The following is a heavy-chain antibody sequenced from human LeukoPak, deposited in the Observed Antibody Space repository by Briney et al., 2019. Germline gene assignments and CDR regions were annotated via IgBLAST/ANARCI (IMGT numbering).Heavy chain of an antibody. CDR2: INHSGST. J-gene: IGHJ4*02. D-gene: IGHD2-2*02. CDR1: GGSFSGYY. CDR3: ARGGSEDIVLVPDAIYFDY. Sequence: SETLSLTCAVYGGSFSGYYWSWIRQPPGKGLEWIGEINHSGSTNYNPSLKSRVTISVDTSKNQFSLKLSSVTAADTAVYYCARGGSEDIVLVPDAIYFDYWGQGTLVTVSS. V-gene: IGHV4-34*01.